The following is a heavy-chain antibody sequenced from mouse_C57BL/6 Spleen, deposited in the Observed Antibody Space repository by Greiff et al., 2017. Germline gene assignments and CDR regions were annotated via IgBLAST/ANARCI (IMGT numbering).Heavy chain of an antibody. V-gene: IGHV1-64*01. D-gene: IGHD2-4*01. CDR2: IHPNSGST. Sequence: QVQLKQPGAELVKPGASVKLSCKASGYTFTSYWMHWVKQRPGQGLEWIGMIHPNSGSTNYNEKFKSKATLTVDKSSSTAYMQLSSLTSEDSAVYYCARPLYYDYDDDWYFDVWGTGTTVTVSS. J-gene: IGHJ1*03. CDR3: ARPLYYDYDDDWYFDV. CDR1: GYTFTSYW.